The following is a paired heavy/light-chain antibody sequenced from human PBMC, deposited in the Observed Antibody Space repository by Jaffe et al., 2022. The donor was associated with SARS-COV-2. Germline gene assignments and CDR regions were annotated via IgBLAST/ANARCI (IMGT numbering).Light chain of an antibody. V-gene: IGKV3-11*01. CDR1: QSVSID. CDR2: DAS. CDR3: QQRSNWFFT. Sequence: EVVLTQSPATLSLSPGERATLSCRASQSVSIDLAWYQQKPGQAPRLLIYDASNRATGIPARFSGSGSGTDFTLTISSLESEDFAVYYCQQRSNWFFTFGQGTRLEIK. J-gene: IGKJ5*01.
Heavy chain of an antibody. J-gene: IGHJ4*02. CDR3: ASVPEGVSTIFGVVIQPSADY. Sequence: QVQLVESGGGVVQPGRSLRLSCVASRFTLRNYGMHWVRQAPGKGLEWVAVLSYDGNKEYYADSVKGRFTISRDNSKNTLYLQMNSLRAEDTAVYYCASVPEGVSTIFGVVIQPSADYWGQGTLVTVSS. V-gene: IGHV3-30*03. D-gene: IGHD3-3*01. CDR1: RFTLRNYG. CDR2: LSYDGNKE.